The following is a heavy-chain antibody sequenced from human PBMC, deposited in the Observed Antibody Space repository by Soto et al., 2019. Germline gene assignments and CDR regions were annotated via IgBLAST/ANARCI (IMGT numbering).Heavy chain of an antibody. CDR2: ISDDGSNI. Sequence: GGSLRLSCAASGFSFSSHAMHWVRQAPGKGLEWVAFISDDGSNIYYGDSVKGRFTISRDNSKNTLYLQMNSLRAEDTAVYYCAKAGRDFWSGRSFFDYWGQGTQVTAPQ. V-gene: IGHV3-30*18. CDR3: AKAGRDFWSGRSFFDY. D-gene: IGHD3-3*01. CDR1: GFSFSSHA. J-gene: IGHJ4*02.